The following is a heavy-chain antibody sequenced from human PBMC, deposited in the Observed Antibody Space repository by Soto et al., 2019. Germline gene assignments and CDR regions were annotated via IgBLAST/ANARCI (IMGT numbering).Heavy chain of an antibody. Sequence: PSETLSLTCTVSGGSISSYYWSWIRQPPGKGLEWIGYIYYSGSTNYNPSLKSRVTISVDTSKNQFSLKLSSVTAADTAVYYCARRLWQPPYYYYGMDVWGQGTTVTISS. J-gene: IGHJ6*02. D-gene: IGHD2-21*01. V-gene: IGHV4-59*08. CDR3: ARRLWQPPYYYYGMDV. CDR1: GGSISSYY. CDR2: IYYSGST.